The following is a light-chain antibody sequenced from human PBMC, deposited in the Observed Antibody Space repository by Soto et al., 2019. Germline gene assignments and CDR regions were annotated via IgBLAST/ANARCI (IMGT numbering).Light chain of an antibody. CDR1: SSDVGSYNL. CDR2: EGS. Sequence: QSALTQPASVSGSPGQSITISCTGTSSDVGSYNLVSWYQQHPGKAPKSMIYEGSKRPSGVSNRFSGSKSGNTASLTISGLQAEDEADYYCCSYAGSSTWVFGTGTKVTVL. CDR3: CSYAGSSTWV. J-gene: IGLJ1*01. V-gene: IGLV2-23*01.